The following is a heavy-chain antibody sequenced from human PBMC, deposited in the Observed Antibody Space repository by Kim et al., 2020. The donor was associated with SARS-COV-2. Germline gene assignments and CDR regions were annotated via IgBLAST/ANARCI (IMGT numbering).Heavy chain of an antibody. J-gene: IGHJ4*02. Sequence: SETLSLTCTVSGGSISSGGYYWSWIRQHPGKGLEWIGYIYYSGSTYYNPSLKSRVTISVDTSKNQFSLKLSSVTAADTALYYCARDGREYYDFWSGPVFDYWGQGTLVTVSS. CDR2: IYYSGST. CDR1: GGSISSGGYY. V-gene: IGHV4-31*03. D-gene: IGHD3-3*01. CDR3: ARDGREYYDFWSGPVFDY.